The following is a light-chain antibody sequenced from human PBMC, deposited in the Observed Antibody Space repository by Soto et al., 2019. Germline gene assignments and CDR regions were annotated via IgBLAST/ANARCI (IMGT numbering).Light chain of an antibody. V-gene: IGKV3D-15*01. CDR3: QQYKSWPPLT. Sequence: EIVMTQSPAILSVSPGERATLSCLASQSFGDNLAWYQQRPGQAPRLLIYGASTRATGVPARFSGSGSGTDITLIISSLHYDDFAIYYCQQYKSWPPLTFGGGTKVE. CDR2: GAS. CDR1: QSFGDN. J-gene: IGKJ4*01.